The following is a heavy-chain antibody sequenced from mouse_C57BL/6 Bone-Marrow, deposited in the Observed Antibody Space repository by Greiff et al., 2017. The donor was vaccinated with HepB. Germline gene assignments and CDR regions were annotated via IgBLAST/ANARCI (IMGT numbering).Heavy chain of an antibody. CDR1: GYAFSSSW. J-gene: IGHJ2*01. Sequence: VQLQQSGPELVKPGASVKISCKASGYAFSSSWMNWVKQRPGKGLEWIGRIYPGDGDTNYNGKFKGKATLTADKSSSTAYMQLSSLTSEDSAVYFCARETTVVATPLDYWGQGTTLTVSS. CDR3: ARETTVVATPLDY. CDR2: IYPGDGDT. D-gene: IGHD1-1*01. V-gene: IGHV1-82*01.